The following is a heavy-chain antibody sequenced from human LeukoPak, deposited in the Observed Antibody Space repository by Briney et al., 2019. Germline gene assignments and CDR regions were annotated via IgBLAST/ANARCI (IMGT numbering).Heavy chain of an antibody. CDR2: INPNSGGT. CDR1: GYTFTGYN. Sequence: ASVKVSCKAFGYTFTGYNIHWVRQAPGQGLEWMGWINPNSGGTNYAQKFQDRVTMTRDTSISTVYMELGWLRSDDTAIYYCTRDSIGGSGCFDPWGQGTLVTVSS. V-gene: IGHV1-2*02. CDR3: TRDSIGGSGCFDP. D-gene: IGHD3-16*01. J-gene: IGHJ5*02.